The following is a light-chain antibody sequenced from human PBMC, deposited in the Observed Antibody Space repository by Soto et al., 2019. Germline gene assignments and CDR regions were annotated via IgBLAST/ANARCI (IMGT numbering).Light chain of an antibody. CDR3: LQYSSHSWT. Sequence: DIQMTQSPAALSPSVGDRVTITCRASRSISDWLAWYQQKPGKAPELLIFDASTLKSAVPSRFSGSGSGTEFTLTISRLQPDDVATYYCLQYSSHSWTFGQGTKVDIK. V-gene: IGKV1-5*01. J-gene: IGKJ1*01. CDR2: DAS. CDR1: RSISDW.